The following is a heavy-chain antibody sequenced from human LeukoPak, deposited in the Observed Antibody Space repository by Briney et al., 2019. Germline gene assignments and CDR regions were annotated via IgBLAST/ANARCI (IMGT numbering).Heavy chain of an antibody. CDR1: GFTFSRIA. V-gene: IGHV3-74*01. D-gene: IGHD1-1*01. CDR3: VRESATGTTADY. Sequence: GGSLRLSCAASGFTFSRIAMSWVRQAPGKGLVWVSRISSDGSATSYADSVKGRFTISRDNAKNTLHLQMNSLRAEDTAVYFCVRESATGTTADYWGQGTLVTVSS. CDR2: ISSDGSAT. J-gene: IGHJ4*02.